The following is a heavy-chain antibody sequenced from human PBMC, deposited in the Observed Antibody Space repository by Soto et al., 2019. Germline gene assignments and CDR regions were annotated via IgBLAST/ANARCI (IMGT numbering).Heavy chain of an antibody. CDR2: MNPNSGNT. CDR3: ARAGIAAAGATNGFFGY. CDR1: GYTFTSYD. V-gene: IGHV1-8*01. J-gene: IGHJ4*02. Sequence: SVKVSCKASGYTFTSYDINWVRQATGQGLEWMGWMNPNSGNTGYAQKFQGRVTMTRNTSISTAYMELSSLRSEDTAVYYCARAGIAAAGATNGFFGYWGQGTLVTVSS. D-gene: IGHD6-13*01.